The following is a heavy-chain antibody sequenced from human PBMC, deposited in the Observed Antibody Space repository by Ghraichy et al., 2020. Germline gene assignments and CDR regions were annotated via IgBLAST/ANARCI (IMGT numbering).Heavy chain of an antibody. J-gene: IGHJ4*02. CDR3: ARPNREYYDFWSGYYRN. Sequence: GGSLRLSCAASGFTFSSYSMSWVRQAPGKGLEWVSYISSSSSTIYYADSVQGRFTISRDNATNSLHLQMNSLRDEDTAVYYCARPNREYYDFWSGYYRNWGQGTLVTVSS. CDR1: GFTFSSYS. V-gene: IGHV3-48*02. D-gene: IGHD3-3*01. CDR2: ISSSSSTI.